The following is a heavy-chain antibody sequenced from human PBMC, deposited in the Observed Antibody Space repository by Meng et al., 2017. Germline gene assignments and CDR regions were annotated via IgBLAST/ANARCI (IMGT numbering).Heavy chain of an antibody. CDR1: GFTFSSYA. D-gene: IGHD6-19*01. CDR3: AKYTSVRYSRGWYGENFQH. Sequence: LSLICAASGFTFSSYAMSWVRQAPGKGLEWVSAISGSGGSTYYADSVKGRFTISRDNSKNTLYLQKNSLKAEDAAVYYCAKYTSVRYSRGWYGENFQHWGQGTLVTVSS. V-gene: IGHV3-23*01. J-gene: IGHJ1*01. CDR2: ISGSGGST.